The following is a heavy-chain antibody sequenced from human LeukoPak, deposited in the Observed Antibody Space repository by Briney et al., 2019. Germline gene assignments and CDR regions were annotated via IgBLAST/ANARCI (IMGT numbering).Heavy chain of an antibody. J-gene: IGHJ4*02. V-gene: IGHV3-9*01. CDR1: GFSFDDFA. CDR3: AKDMCSSTGCHELDF. D-gene: IGHD2-2*01. Sequence: GRSLRLSCAGSGFSFDDFAMHWVRQAPGKGLEWVSGISWNSGNIDYADSVKGRFSISRDNAKSSLYLQMNSLRAEDTALYYCAKDMCSSTGCHELDFWGQGTLVTVSS. CDR2: ISWNSGNI.